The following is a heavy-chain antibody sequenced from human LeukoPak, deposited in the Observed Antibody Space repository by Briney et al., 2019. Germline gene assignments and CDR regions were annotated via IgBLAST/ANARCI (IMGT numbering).Heavy chain of an antibody. CDR2: INPNSGGT. Sequence: ASVRVSCKASGYTFTGYYMHWVRQAPGQGLEWMGWINPNSGGTNYAQKFQGRVTMTRDTSISTAYMELSRLRSDDTAVYYCARDRGYYGIDAFDIWGQGTMVTVSS. J-gene: IGHJ3*02. V-gene: IGHV1-2*02. CDR3: ARDRGYYGIDAFDI. CDR1: GYTFTGYY. D-gene: IGHD3-22*01.